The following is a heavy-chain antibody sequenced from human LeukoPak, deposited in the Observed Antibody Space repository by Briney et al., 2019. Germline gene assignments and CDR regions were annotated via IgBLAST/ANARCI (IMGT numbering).Heavy chain of an antibody. CDR1: GFTFTHYP. D-gene: IGHD2-15*01. CDR2: ISYDGSNI. CDR3: ARAGWDLLPPYYYYGLDV. J-gene: IGHJ6*02. V-gene: IGHV3-30-3*01. Sequence: GGSLRLSCAASGFTFTHYPIHWVRQAPGKGLEWVALISYDGSNIYYADSVKGRFTISRDNSKNTLYLQMSSLREEDTAVYFCARAGWDLLPPYYYYGLDVWGQGTTVTVSS.